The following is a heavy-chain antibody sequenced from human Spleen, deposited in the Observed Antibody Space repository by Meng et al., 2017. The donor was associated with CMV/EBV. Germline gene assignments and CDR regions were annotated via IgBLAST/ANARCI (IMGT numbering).Heavy chain of an antibody. CDR3: AKDKIIGSAYYKTMDV. J-gene: IGHJ6*02. Sequence: GGSLRLSCAASGFTFDDYALHWVRQAPGKGLEWVAGIGWNGMTIGYADFVKGRFSISRDNAQNSLFLHMNSLSGEDTGLYYCAKDKIIGSAYYKTMDVWGQGTTVTVSS. CDR1: GFTFDDYA. CDR2: IGWNGMTI. D-gene: IGHD3-3*01. V-gene: IGHV3-9*01.